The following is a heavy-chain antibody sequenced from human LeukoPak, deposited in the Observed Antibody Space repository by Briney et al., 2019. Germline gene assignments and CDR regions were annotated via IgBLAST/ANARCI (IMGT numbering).Heavy chain of an antibody. D-gene: IGHD2-2*01. CDR3: ARDSSAAAIPFDY. Sequence: SQTLSLTCAISGHSVSINRAAWHWIRQSPSRGLEWLGRTYYRYRWYNDYAVSVKSRRTINTATSKKQYSLQVNSVTPEYTAGYYCARDSSAAAIPFDYWGQGTLVTVSS. CDR1: GHSVSINRAA. V-gene: IGHV6-1*01. CDR2: TYYRYRWYN. J-gene: IGHJ4*02.